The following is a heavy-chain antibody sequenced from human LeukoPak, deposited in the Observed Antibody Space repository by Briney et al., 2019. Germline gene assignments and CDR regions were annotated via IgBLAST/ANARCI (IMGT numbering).Heavy chain of an antibody. J-gene: IGHJ6*03. CDR1: GYTFTSYY. CDR3: ASEVAASGYYYYYMDV. CDR2: INPSGGST. D-gene: IGHD6-13*01. V-gene: IGHV1-46*01. Sequence: ASVTVSCKASGYTFTSYYMHWVRQAPGQGFEWMGIINPSGGSTSYAQKFQGRVTMTRDMSTSTVYMELSSLRSEDTAVYYCASEVAASGYYYYYMDVWGKGTTVTVSS.